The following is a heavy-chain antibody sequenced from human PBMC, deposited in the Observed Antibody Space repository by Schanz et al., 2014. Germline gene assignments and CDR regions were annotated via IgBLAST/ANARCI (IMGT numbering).Heavy chain of an antibody. CDR2: INTGGDST. Sequence: EVQLLESGGGLVQPGGSLRLSCAASGFTFRGYAMSWVRQAPGRGLEWVSSINTGGDSTYYADSVKGRFTISRDNSRDTVYLQMNSLRADDTAMYYCARVGRNSYGFTSRFDAWGQGTLVAVSS. CDR1: GFTFRGYA. V-gene: IGHV3-23*01. CDR3: ARVGRNSYGFTSRFDA. D-gene: IGHD3-16*01. J-gene: IGHJ5*02.